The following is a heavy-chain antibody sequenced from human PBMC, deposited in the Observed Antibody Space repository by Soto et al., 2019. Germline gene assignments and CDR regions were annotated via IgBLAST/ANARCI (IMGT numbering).Heavy chain of an antibody. Sequence: QVQLVQSGAEVKKPGSSVEVSCKASGGTFSSYAISWVRQAPGQGLEWMGRVNPNSGGTKYAQKFQGRVTMTRDTSISTAYMELSRLRSDDTAMYYCARIIVGATGVFDYWGQGTLVTVSS. CDR2: VNPNSGGT. D-gene: IGHD1-26*01. CDR1: GGTFSSYA. J-gene: IGHJ4*02. CDR3: ARIIVGATGVFDY. V-gene: IGHV1-2*06.